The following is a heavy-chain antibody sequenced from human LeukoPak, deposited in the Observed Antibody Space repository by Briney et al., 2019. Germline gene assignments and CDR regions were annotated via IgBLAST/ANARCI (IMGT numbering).Heavy chain of an antibody. CDR3: ARDYTSNYDILTGYYIMDAFDI. V-gene: IGHV1-18*01. CDR2: ISAYNGNT. Sequence: VASVKVSCKASGYTFTSYGISWVRQAPGQGLEWMGWISAYNGNTNYAQKLQGRVTMTTDTSTSTAYVELRSLRSDDTAVYYCARDYTSNYDILTGYYIMDAFDIWGQGTMVTVSS. D-gene: IGHD3-9*01. J-gene: IGHJ3*02. CDR1: GYTFTSYG.